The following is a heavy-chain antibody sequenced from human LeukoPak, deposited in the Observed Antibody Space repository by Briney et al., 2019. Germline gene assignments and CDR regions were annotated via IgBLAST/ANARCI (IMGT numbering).Heavy chain of an antibody. CDR2: IIPILGIA. CDR3: ARRYYDSSGYYYGDAFDI. CDR1: GGTLSSYA. Sequence: GASVKVSCKASGGTLSSYAISWVRQAPGQGLEWMGRIIPILGIANYAQKFQGRVTITADKSTSTAYMELSSLRSEDTAVYYCARRYYDSSGYYYGDAFDIWGQGTMVTVSS. D-gene: IGHD3-22*01. V-gene: IGHV1-69*04. J-gene: IGHJ3*02.